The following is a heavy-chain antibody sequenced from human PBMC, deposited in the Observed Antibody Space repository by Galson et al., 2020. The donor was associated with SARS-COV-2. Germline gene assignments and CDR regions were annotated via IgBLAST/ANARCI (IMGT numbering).Heavy chain of an antibody. CDR2: IYYSGST. D-gene: IGHD6-13*01. J-gene: IGHJ4*02. CDR1: GGSISSGGYY. V-gene: IGHV4-31*03. CDR3: ARSGRRAYSSSRVLLFDY. Sequence: SETLSLTCTVSGGSISSGGYYWSWIRQHPGKGLEWTGYIYYSGSTYYNPSLKSRVTISVDTSKNQFSLKLSSVTAAYAAVYYCARSGRRAYSSSRVLLFDYWGQGTLVTGSS.